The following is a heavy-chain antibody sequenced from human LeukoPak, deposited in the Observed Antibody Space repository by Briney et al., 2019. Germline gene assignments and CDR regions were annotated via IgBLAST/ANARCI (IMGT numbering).Heavy chain of an antibody. J-gene: IGHJ4*02. CDR1: GFMFSGFW. D-gene: IGHD2/OR15-2a*01. CDR3: AKDISPLGVPLLPFDC. CDR2: INQDGSEK. Sequence: GGSLRLSCAASGFMFSGFWMSWVRQAPGKGLEWVANINQDGSEKYHVDSVKGRFTISRDNAKNSLYLQMNSLRAEDTALYYCAKDISPLGVPLLPFDCWGQGTLVTVSS. V-gene: IGHV3-7*03.